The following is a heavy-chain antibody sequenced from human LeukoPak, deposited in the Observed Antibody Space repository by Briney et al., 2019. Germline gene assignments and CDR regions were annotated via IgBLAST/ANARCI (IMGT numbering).Heavy chain of an antibody. Sequence: PGMSLRLSCAASGFTFSNYGMHWVRQAPGKGLEWVAVMWYDGSDKYYADSVKGRFTISRDNSKNTLYLQMNSLRAEDTAVYYCARKYSSGWYGNWFDPWGQGTLVTVSP. CDR3: ARKYSSGWYGNWFDP. CDR1: GFTFSNYG. J-gene: IGHJ5*02. D-gene: IGHD6-19*01. V-gene: IGHV3-33*01. CDR2: MWYDGSDK.